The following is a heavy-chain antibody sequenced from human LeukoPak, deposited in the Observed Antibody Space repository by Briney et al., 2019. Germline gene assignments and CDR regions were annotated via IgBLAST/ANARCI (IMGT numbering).Heavy chain of an antibody. Sequence: ASLKVSCKASGYTFTNYHINWVRQAPGQGLELMGWINPNTGDRGYAQKFQGRVSISSDTSISTAYMELGSPRSDDTAVYFCARTTSLTASGYDYWGQGTLVTVSS. CDR3: ARTTSLTASGYDY. J-gene: IGHJ4*02. D-gene: IGHD4-17*01. V-gene: IGHV1-8*03. CDR1: GYTFTNYH. CDR2: INPNTGDR.